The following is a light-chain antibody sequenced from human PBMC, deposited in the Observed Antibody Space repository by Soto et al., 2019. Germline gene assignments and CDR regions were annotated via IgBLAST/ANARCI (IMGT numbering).Light chain of an antibody. CDR3: QKCDSLPI. CDR2: DAS. Sequence: DIQMTQSPSSLSASVGDSVTITCQASHDITSYLNWYQHKPGKAPKLLIYDASSLEAGVPSRFSGSGSGTDFTLTISSLQAEDVATYYCQKCDSLPIFGPGTTVDFK. V-gene: IGKV1-33*01. J-gene: IGKJ3*01. CDR1: HDITSY.